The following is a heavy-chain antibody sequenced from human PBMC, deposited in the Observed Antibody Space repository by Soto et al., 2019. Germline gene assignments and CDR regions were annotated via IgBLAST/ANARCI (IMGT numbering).Heavy chain of an antibody. V-gene: IGHV3-49*04. CDR2: IRSKAYGGTT. CDR3: TRDPMPPGVLEWLSTVYYYGMDV. CDR1: GFTFGDYA. Sequence: EVQLVESGGGLVQPGRSLRLSCTASGFTFGDYAMSWVRQAPGKGLEWVGFIRSKAYGGTTEYAASVKGRFTISRDDSKSIAYLQMNSLKTEDTAVYYCTRDPMPPGVLEWLSTVYYYGMDVWGQGTTVTVSS. D-gene: IGHD3-3*01. J-gene: IGHJ6*02.